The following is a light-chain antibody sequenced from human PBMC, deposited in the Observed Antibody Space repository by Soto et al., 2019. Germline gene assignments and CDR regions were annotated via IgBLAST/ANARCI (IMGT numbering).Light chain of an antibody. J-gene: IGKJ3*01. Sequence: DIQLTQPPSFLSASVGARVTITCRASQGIRSYLAWYRQRPGKAPELLIYGASTLRPGGASRFSGSGSGTEFTLTISSLQPEDFATYFCQQLNTFPPFFTFGPGTKVDIK. CDR1: QGIRSY. CDR2: GAS. V-gene: IGKV1-9*01. CDR3: QQLNTFPPFFT.